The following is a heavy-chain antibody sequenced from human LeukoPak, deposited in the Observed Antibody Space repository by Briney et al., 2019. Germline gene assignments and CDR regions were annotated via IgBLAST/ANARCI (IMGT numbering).Heavy chain of an antibody. CDR3: ARRRYYYGSKRSGPPSDGGWFDP. V-gene: IGHV4-34*01. D-gene: IGHD3-10*01. Sequence: SETLSLTCAVYGGSFSGYYWSWIRQPPGKGLEWIGEINHSGSTNYNPSLKSRVTISVDTSKNQFSLKLSSVTAADTAVYYCARRRYYYGSKRSGPPSDGGWFDPWGQGTLVTVSS. CDR1: GGSFSGYY. CDR2: INHSGST. J-gene: IGHJ5*02.